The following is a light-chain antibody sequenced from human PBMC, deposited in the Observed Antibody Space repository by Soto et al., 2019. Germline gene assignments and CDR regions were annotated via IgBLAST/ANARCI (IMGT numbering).Light chain of an antibody. Sequence: DIQMTQSTSSLSASVGDRVTSTCRASQSISSYLNWYQQKPGKAPKLLIYAASSLQSGVPSRFSGSGSGTDFTLTISSLQPEDFATYNCQQSYSSHPAFGKGIKVDI. CDR3: QQSYSSHPA. V-gene: IGKV1-39*01. CDR2: AAS. J-gene: IGKJ1*01. CDR1: QSISSY.